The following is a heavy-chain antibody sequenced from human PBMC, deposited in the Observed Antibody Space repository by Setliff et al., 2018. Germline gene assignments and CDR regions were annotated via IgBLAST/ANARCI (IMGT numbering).Heavy chain of an antibody. J-gene: IGHJ6*03. CDR3: ARDRGLEGATSYYYFYNYINV. CDR2: ISGYNGNT. V-gene: IGHV1-18*01. CDR1: GYTFTNFG. Sequence: ASVKVSCKTSGYTFTNFGISWVRQAPGQGLEWMGWISGYNGNTNYAQRFQSRVTMTTDTFTNTAYMELRSLRSDDTAVYYCARDRGLEGATSYYYFYNYINVWGKGTKVTVSS. D-gene: IGHD1-26*01.